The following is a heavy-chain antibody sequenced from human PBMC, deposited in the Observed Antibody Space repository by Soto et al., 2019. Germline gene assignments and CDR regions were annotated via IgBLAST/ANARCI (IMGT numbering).Heavy chain of an antibody. Sequence: QVQLVQSGAEVKKPGASVKVSCKASGYTFTSYYMHWVRQAPGQGLEWMGIINPSGGSTSYAQKCQGRVTMTRDTSTSTVYMELSSLRSEDTAVYYCARGAASLDDYGDLYFDYWGQGTLVTVSS. J-gene: IGHJ4*02. CDR2: INPSGGST. D-gene: IGHD4-17*01. CDR3: ARGAASLDDYGDLYFDY. V-gene: IGHV1-46*03. CDR1: GYTFTSYY.